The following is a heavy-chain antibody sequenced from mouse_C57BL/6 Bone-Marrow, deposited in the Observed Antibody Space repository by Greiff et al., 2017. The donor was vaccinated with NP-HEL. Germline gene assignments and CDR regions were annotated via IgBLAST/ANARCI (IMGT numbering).Heavy chain of an antibody. V-gene: IGHV10-3*01. CDR3: VREGRLRRRAWFAY. CDR1: GFTFNTYA. J-gene: IGHJ3*01. CDR2: IRSKSSNYAT. Sequence: EVMLVESGGGLVQPKGSLKLSCAASGFTFNTYAMHWVRQAPGKGLEWVARIRSKSSNYATYYADSVKDRFTISRDDSQSMLYLQMNNLKTEDTAMYYCVREGRLRRRAWFAYWGQGTLVTVSA. D-gene: IGHD2-4*01.